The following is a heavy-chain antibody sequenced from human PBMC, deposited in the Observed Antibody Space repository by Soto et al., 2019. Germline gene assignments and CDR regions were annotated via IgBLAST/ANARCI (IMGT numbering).Heavy chain of an antibody. V-gene: IGHV4-39*01. CDR3: AKSISTTAIPNWFDP. Sequence: PSETLSLTCTVSGGSISTTNFYWGWLRQPPGKGLEWIATIYYSGSTYFNPSLKSRVTILVDTSNNHFSLNLSPVTAADTAVYYCAKSISTTAIPNWFDPWGQGTLVTVSS. CDR2: IYYSGST. CDR1: GGSISTTNFY. J-gene: IGHJ5*02. D-gene: IGHD3-3*02.